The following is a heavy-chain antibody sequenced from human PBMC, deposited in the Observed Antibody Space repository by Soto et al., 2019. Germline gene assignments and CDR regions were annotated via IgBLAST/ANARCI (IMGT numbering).Heavy chain of an antibody. CDR3: ATRTLSAWFDP. J-gene: IGHJ5*02. V-gene: IGHV1-24*01. Sequence: GASVKVSCKVSGYTLTEFCMHWVRQAPGKGLEWMGGFVPEDGETIYAQQYQGRVTMTEDTSTDTAYMELSSLRSEDAAVYYCATRTLSAWFDPWGQGTLVTVSS. CDR1: GYTLTEFC. D-gene: IGHD2-15*01. CDR2: FVPEDGET.